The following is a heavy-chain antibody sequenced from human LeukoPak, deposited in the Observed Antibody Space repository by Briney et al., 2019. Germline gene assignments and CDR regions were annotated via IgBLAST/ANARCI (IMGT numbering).Heavy chain of an antibody. J-gene: IGHJ4*02. V-gene: IGHV4-39*05. CDR3: AVLLSSGIPFDY. CDR1: LGSISSSSSY. Sequence: PSEAPSLTPMHSLGSISSSSSYSGCTRLPPGEGLEWLGSINYSGSTYYNPSLKSRVTIAVDTSKNQFPLTLSSVTAADTAVYYCAVLLSSGIPFDYWGQGTLVTVSS. CDR2: INYSGST. D-gene: IGHD6-19*01.